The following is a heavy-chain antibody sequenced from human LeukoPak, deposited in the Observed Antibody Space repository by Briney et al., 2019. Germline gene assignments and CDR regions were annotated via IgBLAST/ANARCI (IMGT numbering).Heavy chain of an antibody. D-gene: IGHD3-10*01. CDR1: GGSFSGYY. Sequence: SETLSLTCAVYGGSFSGYYWGWIRQPPGKGLEWIGEINHSGSTNYNPSLQSQVTISLDTSKNQFPLKLSSVTAADTAVYCCARGFLFHGRDVWGQGTTVTVSS. J-gene: IGHJ6*02. CDR3: ARGFLFHGRDV. CDR2: INHSGST. V-gene: IGHV4-34*01.